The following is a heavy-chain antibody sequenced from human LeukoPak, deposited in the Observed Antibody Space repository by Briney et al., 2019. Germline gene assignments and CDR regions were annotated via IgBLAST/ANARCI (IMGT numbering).Heavy chain of an antibody. Sequence: SQTLSLTCAISGDSVSSNSVVWNWIRQSPSRGLEWLGRTYYKSKWSNNYAVSVKSRIIINPDTSENQFSLQLNSVTPKDTAVYYCARGDQAFDYWGQGTLVTVSS. CDR2: TYYKSKWSN. J-gene: IGHJ4*02. CDR3: ARGDQAFDY. D-gene: IGHD2-2*01. CDR1: GDSVSSNSVV. V-gene: IGHV6-1*01.